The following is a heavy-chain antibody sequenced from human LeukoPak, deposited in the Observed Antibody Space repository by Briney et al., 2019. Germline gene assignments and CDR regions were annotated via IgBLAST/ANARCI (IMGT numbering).Heavy chain of an antibody. CDR3: VSRTSSGWYDF. J-gene: IGHJ5*01. CDR1: GFTFSSSA. D-gene: IGHD6-19*01. V-gene: IGHV3-64D*09. CDR2: INDNGGST. Sequence: GGSLRLSCAASGFTFSSSAMSWVRQAPGKGLEYVSAINDNGGSTYYGDSVKGRFTISRDNSKNTLYLQMSSLRGDDTAIYYCVSRTSSGWYDFWGQGTLVIVSS.